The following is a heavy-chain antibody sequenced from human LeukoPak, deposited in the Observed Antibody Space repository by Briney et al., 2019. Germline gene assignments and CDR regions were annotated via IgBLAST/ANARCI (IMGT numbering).Heavy chain of an antibody. CDR1: GYTFTSYA. CDR2: INTNTGNP. Sequence: ASVKVSCKASGYTFTSYAMNWVRQAPGQGLEWMGWINTNTGNPTYAQGFTGRFVFSLDTSVSTAYLQISSLKAEDTAVYYCARTRKLRDGYNPTWFDPWGQGTLVTVSS. CDR3: ARTRKLRDGYNPTWFDP. V-gene: IGHV7-4-1*02. D-gene: IGHD5-24*01. J-gene: IGHJ5*02.